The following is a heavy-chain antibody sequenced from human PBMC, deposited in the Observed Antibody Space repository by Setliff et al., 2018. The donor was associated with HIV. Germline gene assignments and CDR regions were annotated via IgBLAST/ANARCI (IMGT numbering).Heavy chain of an antibody. J-gene: IGHJ4*02. CDR1: GFTVSSNY. Sequence: GESLRLSCAASGFTVSSNYMSWVRQAPGKGLEWVSIIYSGGSTYYADSVKGRFTISRDNSKNTLYLQMNSLRAEDTAVYYCARGGRDDYNYEYWGQGTLVTVSS. D-gene: IGHD4-4*01. CDR2: IYSGGST. CDR3: ARGGRDDYNYEY. V-gene: IGHV3-53*01.